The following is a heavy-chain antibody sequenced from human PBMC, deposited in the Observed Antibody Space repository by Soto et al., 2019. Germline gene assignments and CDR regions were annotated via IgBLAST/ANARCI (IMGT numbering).Heavy chain of an antibody. D-gene: IGHD3-22*01. CDR1: GGSISSYY. V-gene: IGHV4-59*08. CDR3: ARHRPNSSGYYFFDY. CDR2: IYYSGST. Sequence: QVQLQESGPGLVKPSETLSLTCTVSGGSISSYYWSWIRQPPGKGLEWIGHIYYSGSTNYNPSLKSRVTISVDTSKNQFSLKLSSVTAADTAVYYCARHRPNSSGYYFFDYWGQGTLVTVSS. J-gene: IGHJ4*02.